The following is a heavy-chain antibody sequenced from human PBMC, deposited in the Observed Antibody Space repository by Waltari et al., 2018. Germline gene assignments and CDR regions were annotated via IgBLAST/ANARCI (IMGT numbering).Heavy chain of an antibody. Sequence: EVQLVESGGGFVQPGGSLRLSCLGSGFTFGVFSMHWIRQAPGKGLEWVAYSSASRAAIYDAESVKGRFTSSRDNAKNSLFLQMTNLGVEDTAVYYCATEPAPGAGINYWGQGILVTVSS. CDR2: SSASRAAI. V-gene: IGHV3-48*01. CDR1: GFTFGVFS. J-gene: IGHJ4*02. D-gene: IGHD6-19*01. CDR3: ATEPAPGAGINY.